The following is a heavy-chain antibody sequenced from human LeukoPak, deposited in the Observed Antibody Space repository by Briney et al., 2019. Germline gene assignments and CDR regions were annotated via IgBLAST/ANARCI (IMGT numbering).Heavy chain of an antibody. J-gene: IGHJ6*03. Sequence: PSETLTLTCTVSGGSLSSYYWSWIRQPPGKGLEWIGYIYYSGSTNYNPSLKSRVTISVDTSKNQFSLKLSSVTAADTAVYYCARIVVVTAGYYYYYYYMDVWGKGTTVTVSS. CDR3: ARIVVVTAGYYYYYYYMDV. V-gene: IGHV4-59*12. CDR1: GGSLSSYY. CDR2: IYYSGST. D-gene: IGHD2-21*02.